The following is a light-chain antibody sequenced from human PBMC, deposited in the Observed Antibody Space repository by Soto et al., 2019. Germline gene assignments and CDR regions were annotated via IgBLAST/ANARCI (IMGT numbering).Light chain of an antibody. CDR1: QSISSW. J-gene: IGKJ1*01. Sequence: DIQITQSPSTLSASLGDRVTITCRASQSISSWLAWYQQKPGKAPKLLIYKASTLQTGVPSRFSGSGSGLEFTLTISSLQPDDFATYYCQEYNTLWTFGQGTKMEMK. V-gene: IGKV1-5*03. CDR3: QEYNTLWT. CDR2: KAS.